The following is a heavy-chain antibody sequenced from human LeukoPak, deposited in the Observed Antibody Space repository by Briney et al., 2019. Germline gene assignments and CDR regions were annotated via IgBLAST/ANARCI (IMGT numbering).Heavy chain of an antibody. Sequence: PSEPLSLTCTVSGGPISSSSYYWGWIRQPPGKGLEWIGSIYYSGSTYYNPSLKSRVTISVDTSKNQFSLKLSSVTAADTAVYYCARRQDYVGSGLDYWGQGTLVTVSS. CDR2: IYYSGST. V-gene: IGHV4-39*01. CDR1: GGPISSSSYY. CDR3: ARRQDYVGSGLDY. D-gene: IGHD4-17*01. J-gene: IGHJ4*02.